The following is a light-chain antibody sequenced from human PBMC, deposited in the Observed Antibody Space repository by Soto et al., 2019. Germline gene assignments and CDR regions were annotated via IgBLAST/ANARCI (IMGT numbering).Light chain of an antibody. V-gene: IGLV2-23*01. Sequence: VLTQPASVSGSPEQSITISCTGPGSDVGSFDLVSWYQQHPGKAPKLIIFEGSKRPSGVSDRFSGSKSDNRASLTISGLQAEDEADYYCSSYAGSLTWVFGGGTKLTVL. CDR1: GSDVGSFDL. J-gene: IGLJ3*02. CDR3: SSYAGSLTWV. CDR2: EGS.